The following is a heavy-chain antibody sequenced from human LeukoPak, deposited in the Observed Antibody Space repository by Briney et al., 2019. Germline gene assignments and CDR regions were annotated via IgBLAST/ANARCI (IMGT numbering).Heavy chain of an antibody. D-gene: IGHD3-10*01. CDR1: GASISSGAYY. J-gene: IGHJ4*02. CDR3: ARALVRGGLGY. V-gene: IGHV4-31*03. CDR2: IYYSGST. Sequence: PSETLSLTCTVSGASISSGAYYWSWIRQHPGKGLECIGYIYYSGSTYYNPSLKSRVTISVDTSKNQFSLKLSSVTAADTAVYYCARALVRGGLGYWGQGTLVTVSS.